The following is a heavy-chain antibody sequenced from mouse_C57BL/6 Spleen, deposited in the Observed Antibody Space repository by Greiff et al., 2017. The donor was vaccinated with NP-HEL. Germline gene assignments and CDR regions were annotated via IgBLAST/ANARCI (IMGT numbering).Heavy chain of an antibody. CDR2: INPNNGGT. CDR1: GYTFTDYN. CDR3: ARVSTVVVSYYAMDY. D-gene: IGHD1-1*01. V-gene: IGHV1-22*01. J-gene: IGHJ4*01. Sequence: EVQLQQSGPELVKPGASVKMSCKASGYTFTDYNMHWVKQSHGKSLEWIGYINPNNGGTSYNQKFKGKATLTVNKSSSTAYMELRSLTSEDSAVYYRARVSTVVVSYYAMDYWGQGTSVTVSS.